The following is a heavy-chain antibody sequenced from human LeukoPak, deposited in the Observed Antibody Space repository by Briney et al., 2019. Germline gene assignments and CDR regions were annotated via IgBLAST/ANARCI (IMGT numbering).Heavy chain of an antibody. Sequence: GASVKVSCKASGYIFTGYYMHWVRQAPGQGLEWMGWINPNSGDTNYAQKFQGRVTLTRDTSVRTAYMELSRLRSDDTAVYYCVKDQTGDIQGWYFDLWGRGTLVTVSS. D-gene: IGHD7-27*01. CDR3: VKDQTGDIQGWYFDL. CDR2: INPNSGDT. V-gene: IGHV1-2*02. CDR1: GYIFTGYY. J-gene: IGHJ2*01.